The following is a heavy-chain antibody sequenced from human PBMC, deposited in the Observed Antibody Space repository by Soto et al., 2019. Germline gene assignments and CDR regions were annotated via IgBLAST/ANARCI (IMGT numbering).Heavy chain of an antibody. CDR2: ISSSSSYI. V-gene: IGHV3-21*01. J-gene: IGHJ4*02. CDR3: ARDKFPRDSSGYPYTSDY. CDR1: GFTFSSYS. D-gene: IGHD3-22*01. Sequence: GGSLRLSCAASGFTFSSYSMNWVRQAPGKGLEWVSSISSSSSYIYYADSVKGRFTISRDNAKNSLCLQMNSLRAEDTAVYYCARDKFPRDSSGYPYTSDYWGQGTLVTVSS.